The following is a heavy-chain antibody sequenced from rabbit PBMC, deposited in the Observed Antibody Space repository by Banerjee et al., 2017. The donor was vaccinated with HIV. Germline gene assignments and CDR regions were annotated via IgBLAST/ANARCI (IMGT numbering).Heavy chain of an antibody. CDR2: IYTSSGST. CDR3: VRAIYASSSGYYRGYYFNL. D-gene: IGHD1-1*01. CDR1: GFDVNTYY. V-gene: IGHV1S7*01. Sequence: QLKESGGGLVQPGGSLTLSCKASGFDVNTYYMSWVRQAPGKGLEWIGSIYTSSGSTYYASWVNGRFTISSHNAQNTLYLQLNSLTAADTATYFCVRAIYASSSGYYRGYYFNLWGPGTLVTVS. J-gene: IGHJ4*01.